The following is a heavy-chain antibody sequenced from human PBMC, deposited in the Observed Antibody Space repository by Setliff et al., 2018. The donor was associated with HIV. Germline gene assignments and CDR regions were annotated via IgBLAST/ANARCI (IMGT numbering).Heavy chain of an antibody. D-gene: IGHD3-22*01. CDR1: GGSFSDYY. V-gene: IGHV4-34*01. CDR3: ARSRLHYYDSSGYYPSYFDY. CDR2: VNRGRRT. J-gene: IGHJ4*02. Sequence: SETLSLTCALYGGSFSDYYWSWIRQPPGMGLEWIGEVNRGRRTNYNSSLKSRVTISIDTSRNQFSLTVSSVTAADTAVYYCARSRLHYYDSSGYYPSYFDYWGQGTLVTVSS.